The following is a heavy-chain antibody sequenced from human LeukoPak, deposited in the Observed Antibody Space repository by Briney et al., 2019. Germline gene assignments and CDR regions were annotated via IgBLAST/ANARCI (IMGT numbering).Heavy chain of an antibody. CDR3: AISSNFFRVGYEL. Sequence: PGGSLRLSCAASGFTFSSYAMSWVRQAPGKGLEWVSVISISGGTTYYADSVKGGFTISRDNSKNTLYLQMNSLRAEDTAVYYCAISSNFFRVGYELWGQGTLVTVSS. CDR2: ISISGGTT. CDR1: GFTFSSYA. V-gene: IGHV3-23*01. D-gene: IGHD6-13*01. J-gene: IGHJ4*02.